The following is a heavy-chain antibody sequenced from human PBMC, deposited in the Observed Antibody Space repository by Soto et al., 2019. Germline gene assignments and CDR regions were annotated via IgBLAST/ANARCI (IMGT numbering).Heavy chain of an antibody. V-gene: IGHV1-18*01. J-gene: IGHJ6*02. CDR1: GYTFTSFG. CDR2: ISGYNGHT. CDR3: ARYAVFGADISPKYDYGVDV. D-gene: IGHD3-3*01. Sequence: QVQLVQSVPEVKKPGASVTVSCKASGYTFTSFGLAWVRQARGQGLQWLGWISGYNGHTNYAQKFQDRVTLTTDKSTKTACMELRSLRYDDSAVDYCARYAVFGADISPKYDYGVDVWGQETTVTVSS.